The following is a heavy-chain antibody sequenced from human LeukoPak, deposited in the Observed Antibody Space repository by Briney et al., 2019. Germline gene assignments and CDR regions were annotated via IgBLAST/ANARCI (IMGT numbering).Heavy chain of an antibody. CDR2: IYSGDST. Sequence: GGSLRLSCAASGFSVSSNYMSWVRQALGKGLEWVSVIYSGDSTYYADSVKGRFAISRDNTNNALILQMNSLRVEDTAMYYCARDGGGYCSGGSCYPRWLDWGQGTLVTVSS. V-gene: IGHV3-66*01. CDR3: ARDGGGYCSGGSCYPRWLD. D-gene: IGHD2-15*01. CDR1: GFSVSSNY. J-gene: IGHJ4*02.